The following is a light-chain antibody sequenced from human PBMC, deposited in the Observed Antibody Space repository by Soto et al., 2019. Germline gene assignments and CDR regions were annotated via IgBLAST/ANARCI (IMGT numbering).Light chain of an antibody. CDR3: QEYDGAPIT. CDR2: DAS. V-gene: IGKV3-20*01. CDR1: QSIRSER. Sequence: EILLTQSPDTLSLSPGERATRSCRASQSIRSERLAWYQQKPGQAPRLVIFDASNRASGMPERFSGSGSGTDFTLTIARLEPEDFAVYYCQEYDGAPITFGRGTRLEIK. J-gene: IGKJ5*01.